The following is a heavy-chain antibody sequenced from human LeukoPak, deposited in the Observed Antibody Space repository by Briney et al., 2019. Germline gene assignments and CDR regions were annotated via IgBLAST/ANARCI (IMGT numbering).Heavy chain of an antibody. CDR3: ARNSGYRYYYYYMDV. D-gene: IGHD5-12*01. CDR1: GFTVSSNY. V-gene: IGHV3-53*01. CDR2: IYSGGST. J-gene: IGHJ6*03. Sequence: PGGSLRLSCAASGFTVSSNYMSWVRQAPGKGLEWVSVIYSGGSTYYADSVKGRFTTSRDNSKNTLYLQMNSLRAEDTAVYYCARNSGYRYYYYYMDVWGKGTTVTISS.